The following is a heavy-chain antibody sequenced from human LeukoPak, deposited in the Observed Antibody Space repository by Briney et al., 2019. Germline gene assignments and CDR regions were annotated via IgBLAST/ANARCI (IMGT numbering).Heavy chain of an antibody. CDR3: TTDLGDYGDYVRC. J-gene: IGHJ4*02. CDR1: GFTFNNAW. Sequence: GGSLRLSCAASGFTFNNAWMSWVRQAPGKGLEWIGRIKSDGGTTDYAAPVKGRFTISRDDSKNTLYPQMNSLKAEDTAVYYCTTDLGDYGDYVRCWGQGTLVTVSS. CDR2: IKSDGGTT. V-gene: IGHV3-15*01. D-gene: IGHD4-17*01.